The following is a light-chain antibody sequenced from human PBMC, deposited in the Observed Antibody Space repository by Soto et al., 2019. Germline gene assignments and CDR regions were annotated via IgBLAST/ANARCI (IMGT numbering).Light chain of an antibody. CDR1: QTVSSN. J-gene: IGKJ2*01. CDR2: GAS. V-gene: IGKV3-15*01. CDR3: QQYHNWPPQYT. Sequence: EIEMTQSPATLSVSPGERATLSCRASQTVSSNLAWYQQKPGQAPRLLIHGASTRATGVPARFSGSGSGTDFTLTISSLQSEDFVVYYCQQYHNWPPQYTFGQGTKLQIK.